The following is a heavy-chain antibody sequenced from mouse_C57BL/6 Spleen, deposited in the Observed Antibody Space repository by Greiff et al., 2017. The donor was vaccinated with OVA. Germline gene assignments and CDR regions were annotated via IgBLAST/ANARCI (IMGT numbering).Heavy chain of an antibody. D-gene: IGHD1-1*01. CDR3: ARRVDGSSPHYWYFDV. J-gene: IGHJ1*03. CDR1: GYTFTSYW. CDR2: IYPGSGST. Sequence: VQLQQPGAELVKPGASVKMSCKASGYTFTSYWITWVKQRPGQGLEWIGDIYPGSGSTNYNEKFKSKATLTVDTSSSTAYMQLSSLTSEDSAVYYWARRVDGSSPHYWYFDVWGTGTTVTVSS. V-gene: IGHV1-55*01.